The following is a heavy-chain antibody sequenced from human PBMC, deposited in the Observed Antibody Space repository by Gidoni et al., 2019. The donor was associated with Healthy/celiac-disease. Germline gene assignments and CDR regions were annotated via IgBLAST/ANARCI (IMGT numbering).Heavy chain of an antibody. Sequence: EVQLVESGGGLIQPGGSLRLSCAASGFPVSRNYMSWVRQAPGKGLEWVSVIYSGGSTYYADSVKGRFTISRDNSKNTLYLQMNSLRAEDTAVYYCASLRAMVRPNGMDVWGQGTTVTVSS. J-gene: IGHJ6*02. CDR2: IYSGGST. CDR1: GFPVSRNY. CDR3: ASLRAMVRPNGMDV. D-gene: IGHD3-10*01. V-gene: IGHV3-53*01.